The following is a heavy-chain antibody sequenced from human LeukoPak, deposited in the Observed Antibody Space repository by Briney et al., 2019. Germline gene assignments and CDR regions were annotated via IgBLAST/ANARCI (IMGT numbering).Heavy chain of an antibody. Sequence: GASVKVSCKASGYTFTSYDTNWVRQATGQGLEWMGWMNPNSGNTGYAQKFQGRVTITRNTSISTAYMELSSLRSEGTAVYYCARGGGDSSGYEFDYWGQGTLVTVSS. J-gene: IGHJ4*02. CDR1: GYTFTSYD. CDR3: ARGGGDSSGYEFDY. CDR2: MNPNSGNT. D-gene: IGHD3-22*01. V-gene: IGHV1-8*03.